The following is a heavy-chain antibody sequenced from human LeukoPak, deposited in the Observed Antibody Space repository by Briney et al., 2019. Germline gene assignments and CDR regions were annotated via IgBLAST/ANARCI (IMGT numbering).Heavy chain of an antibody. V-gene: IGHV1-2*02. D-gene: IGHD2-2*01. J-gene: IGHJ5*02. Sequence: AASVKVSCKASGHTFTGYYMHWVRQAPGQGLEWMGWINPNSGGTNYAQKFQGRVTMTRDTSISTAYMELSRLRSDDTAVYYCARDPPIVVVPAARFDPWGQGTLVTVSS. CDR2: INPNSGGT. CDR1: GHTFTGYY. CDR3: ARDPPIVVVPAARFDP.